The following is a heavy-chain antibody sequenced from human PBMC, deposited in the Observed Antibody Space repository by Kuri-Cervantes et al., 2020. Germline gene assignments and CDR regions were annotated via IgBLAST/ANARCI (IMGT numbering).Heavy chain of an antibody. V-gene: IGHV3-21*04. J-gene: IGHJ4*02. CDR3: ARQELGYCSGGSCYSGGTLFDY. CDR2: ISSSSSYI. CDR1: GFTFSSYS. Sequence: GESLKISCAASGFTFSSYSMNWVRQAPGKGLEWVSSISSSSSYIYYAGSVKGRLTISRDNAKNSLYLQMNSLRAEDTAVYYCARQELGYCSGGSCYSGGTLFDYWGQGTLVTVSS. D-gene: IGHD2-15*01.